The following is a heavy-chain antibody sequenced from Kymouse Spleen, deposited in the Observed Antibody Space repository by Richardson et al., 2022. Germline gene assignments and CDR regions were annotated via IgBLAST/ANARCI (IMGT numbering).Heavy chain of an antibody. D-gene: IGHD3-10*01. Sequence: QVQLVESGGGVVQPGRSLRLSCAASGFTFSSYGMHWVRQAPGKGLEWVAVIWYDGSNKYYADSVKGRFTISRDNSKNTLYLQMNSLRAEDTAVYYCARRYYGSGSYPYYYYYGMDVWGQGTTVTVSS. CDR1: GFTFSSYG. V-gene: IGHV3-33*01. J-gene: IGHJ6*02. CDR3: ARRYYGSGSYPYYYYYGMDV. CDR2: IWYDGSNK.